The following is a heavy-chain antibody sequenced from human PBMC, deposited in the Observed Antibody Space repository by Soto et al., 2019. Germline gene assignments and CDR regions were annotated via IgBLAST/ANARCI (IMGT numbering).Heavy chain of an antibody. D-gene: IGHD2-21*02. CDR3: AGPGNCGGDCYYFNY. CDR2: INHSGST. CDR1: GGSFSGYY. V-gene: IGHV4-34*01. J-gene: IGHJ4*02. Sequence: SETLSLTCGVYGGSFSGYYWSWIRQPPGKGLEWIGEINHSGSTNYNPSLKSRVTISIDTSKNQFSLRLSSVTAADTAVYYCAGPGNCGGDCYYFNYWGQGTLVTVSS.